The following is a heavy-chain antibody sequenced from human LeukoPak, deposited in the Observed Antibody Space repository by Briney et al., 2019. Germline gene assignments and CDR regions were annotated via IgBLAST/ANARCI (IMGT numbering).Heavy chain of an antibody. V-gene: IGHV4-4*07. CDR3: ARGFAGAAWLDYFDY. CDR2: IYSSGST. CDR1: GGSISNYY. J-gene: IGHJ4*02. D-gene: IGHD1-26*01. Sequence: SETLSLTCSVSGGSISNYYWSWIRQPAGKGLEWMGRIYSSGSTNYNPSLKSRVTMSVDTSKNQFSLKLSSVTAADTAVYYCARGFAGAAWLDYFDYWGQGTLVTVSS.